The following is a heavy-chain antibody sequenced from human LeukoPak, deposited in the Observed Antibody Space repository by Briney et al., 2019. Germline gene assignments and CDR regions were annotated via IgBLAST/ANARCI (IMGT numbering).Heavy chain of an antibody. D-gene: IGHD4-17*01. Sequence: SDTVSLTCAVWGGFFRGYYWKWLRPPPGRAREWSGEINHSGSTNYNPSLKSRVSMSIDTSKNQFSLKVRSVTAADTALYYCAREKTTVTTFRSYNNPMDVWGQGTTVTVSS. CDR2: INHSGST. CDR3: AREKTTVTTFRSYNNPMDV. CDR1: GGFFRGYY. V-gene: IGHV4-34*01. J-gene: IGHJ6*02.